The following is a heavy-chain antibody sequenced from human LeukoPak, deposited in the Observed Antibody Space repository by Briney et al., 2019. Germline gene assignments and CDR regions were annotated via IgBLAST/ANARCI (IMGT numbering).Heavy chain of an antibody. Sequence: GGSLRLSCAASGFTFDDYAMHWVRQAPGKGLEWVAVISYDGSNKYYADSVKGRFTISRDNSKNTLYLQMNSLRAEDTAVYYCARDSRRYCSSTSCYYFDYWGQGTLVTVSS. CDR2: ISYDGSNK. J-gene: IGHJ4*02. CDR1: GFTFDDYA. D-gene: IGHD2-2*01. V-gene: IGHV3-30-3*01. CDR3: ARDSRRYCSSTSCYYFDY.